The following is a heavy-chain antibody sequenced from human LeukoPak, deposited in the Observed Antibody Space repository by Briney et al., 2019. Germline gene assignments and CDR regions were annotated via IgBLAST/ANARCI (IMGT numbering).Heavy chain of an antibody. J-gene: IGHJ5*02. CDR3: TTDLLLWNS. V-gene: IGHV3-15*01. D-gene: IGHD2-21*01. Sequence: GRSLRLSCAASGFTFSSYGMHWVRQAPGKGLEWVGRIKSKTDGGTTEYAAPVKGRFTISRDDSKNTLYLHMNSLKTEDTAVYYCTTDLLLWNSWGQGTLVTVSS. CDR2: IKSKTDGGTT. CDR1: GFTFSSYG.